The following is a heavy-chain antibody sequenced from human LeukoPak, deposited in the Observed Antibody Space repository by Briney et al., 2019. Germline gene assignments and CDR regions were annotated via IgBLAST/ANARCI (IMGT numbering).Heavy chain of an antibody. CDR1: GFTFSTYA. CDR3: AKHRQVTAAPLDAFDI. V-gene: IGHV3-23*01. D-gene: IGHD2-2*01. Sequence: RGSLRLSCAASGFTFSTYAMNWVRQAAGKGLEWVSAISGSGATTYYADAVKGRFTISRDNSKNTLYLQMNSLRAEDTAVYYCAKHRQVTAAPLDAFDIWGQGTMVTVSS. J-gene: IGHJ3*02. CDR2: ISGSGATT.